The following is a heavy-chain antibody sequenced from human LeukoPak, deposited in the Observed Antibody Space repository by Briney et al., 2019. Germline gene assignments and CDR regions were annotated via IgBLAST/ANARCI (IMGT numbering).Heavy chain of an antibody. CDR1: GGTFSSYA. D-gene: IGHD5-24*01. Sequence: SVKVSCKASGGTFSSYAISWVRQAPGQGLEWMGGIIPIFGTANYAQKFQGRVTITTDESTSTAYMELSSLRSEDTAVYYCARARAFGYNQEWYFDLWAVAPWSLSP. J-gene: IGHJ2*01. CDR2: IIPIFGTA. CDR3: ARARAFGYNQEWYFDL. V-gene: IGHV1-69*05.